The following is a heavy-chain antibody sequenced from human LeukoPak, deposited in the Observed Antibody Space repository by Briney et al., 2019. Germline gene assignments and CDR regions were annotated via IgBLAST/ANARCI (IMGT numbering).Heavy chain of an antibody. CDR2: INPNSGGT. CDR3: ARDPSGAVPATVDV. V-gene: IGHV1-2*02. Sequence: GSVKVSCKASGYTFTGYYMHWVRQAPGQGLEWMGWINPNSGGTNYAQKFQGRVTMTRDTSISTAYMELSRLRSDDTAVYYCARDPSGAVPATVDVWGQGTTVIVSS. CDR1: GYTFTGYY. J-gene: IGHJ6*02. D-gene: IGHD2-2*01.